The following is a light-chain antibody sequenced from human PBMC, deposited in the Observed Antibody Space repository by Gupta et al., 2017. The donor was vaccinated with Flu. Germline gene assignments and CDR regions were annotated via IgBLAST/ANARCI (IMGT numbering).Light chain of an antibody. CDR1: SGSVSTSYY. CDR2: NTN. V-gene: IGLV8-61*01. CDR3: MLYMGSGSSV. Sequence: QTVVTQEPSFSVSPGGTVTLTCGVNSGSVSTSYYPSWYQQAPGQAPRTLIYNTNTRSSGVPDRFSGSILGNKAALIITGAQADDESDYYCMLYMGSGSSVFGGGTKLTVL. J-gene: IGLJ3*02.